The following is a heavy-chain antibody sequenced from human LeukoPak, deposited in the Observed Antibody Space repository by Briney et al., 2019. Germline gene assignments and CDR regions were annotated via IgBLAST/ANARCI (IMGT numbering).Heavy chain of an antibody. D-gene: IGHD1-14*01. V-gene: IGHV3-21*01. CDR3: ATETIGRHYDY. CDR2: IGPTGTDR. Sequence: PGGSLRLSCAASGFTFSSCGFSWVRQAPGKGLEWVSSIGPTGTDRYYADSVRDRFTISRDNAKNSMYLPMDSLRDEDTAVYYCATETIGRHYDYWGQGTLLTVSS. CDR1: GFTFSSCG. J-gene: IGHJ4*02.